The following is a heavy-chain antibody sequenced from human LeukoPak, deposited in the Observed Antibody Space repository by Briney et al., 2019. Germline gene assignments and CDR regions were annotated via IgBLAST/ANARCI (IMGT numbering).Heavy chain of an antibody. CDR3: ARDWPLDY. V-gene: IGHV3-66*02. D-gene: IGHD2-21*01. J-gene: IGHJ4*02. Sequence: PGGSLRLSCAASGFTVSSKYMNWVRQAPGKGLEWVSVIYSGGTTYYADSVKGRFTMSSDSSKNTLYLQMNSLRAEDTAVYYCARDWPLDYRGQGTLVTVSS. CDR1: GFTVSSKY. CDR2: IYSGGTT.